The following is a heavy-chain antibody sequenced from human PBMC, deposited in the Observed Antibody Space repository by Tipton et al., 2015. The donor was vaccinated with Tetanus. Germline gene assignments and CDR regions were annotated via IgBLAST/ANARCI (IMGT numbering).Heavy chain of an antibody. D-gene: IGHD3-10*01. V-gene: IGHV4-61*01. J-gene: IGHJ4*02. CDR3: TRSFVRGILRLGYFED. CDR1: GGSVSSSTYY. CDR2: VYFTGST. Sequence: TLSLTCTVSGGSVSSSTYYWGWIRQPPGKGLEWIGSVYFTGSTNYNPSLESRVTISVDVSKNQFSLTLSSVTAADTAVYYCTRSFVRGILRLGYFEDWGQGTLVTVSS.